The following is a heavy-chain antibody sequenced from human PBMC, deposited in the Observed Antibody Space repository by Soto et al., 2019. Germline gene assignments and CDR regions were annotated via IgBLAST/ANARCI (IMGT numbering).Heavy chain of an antibody. J-gene: IGHJ4*02. CDR3: ARGGDGYNYAQFDY. V-gene: IGHV1-69*01. CDR1: GGTFSSYA. Sequence: ASVKVSCKASGGTFSSYAISLVRQAPGQGLEWMGGIIPIFGTANYAQKFQGRVTITADESTSTAYMELSSLRSEDTAVYYCARGGDGYNYAQFDYWGQGTLVTVSS. D-gene: IGHD5-12*01. CDR2: IIPIFGTA.